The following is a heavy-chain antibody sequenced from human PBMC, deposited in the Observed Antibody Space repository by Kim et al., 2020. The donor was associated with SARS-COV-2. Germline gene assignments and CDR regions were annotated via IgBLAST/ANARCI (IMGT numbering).Heavy chain of an antibody. J-gene: IGHJ6*02. CDR3: ARPQGVYGSGTFYHFYALEV. V-gene: IGHV3-30*04. Sequence: GGSLRLSCAASGFTFSDYPLHWVRQAPGRGLEWVAVIEYDGSYRNYAASVEGRFTISRDNSKNTLYLQVNSLRPEDTALYYCARPQGVYGSGTFYHFYALEVWGQGTTVTVSS. D-gene: IGHD3-10*01. CDR1: GFTFSDYP. CDR2: IEYDGSYR.